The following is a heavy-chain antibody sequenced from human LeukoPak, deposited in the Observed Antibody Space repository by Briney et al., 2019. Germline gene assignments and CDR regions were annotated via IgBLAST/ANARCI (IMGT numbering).Heavy chain of an antibody. CDR1: GFTFSSYA. J-gene: IGHJ4*02. Sequence: GGSLRLSCAASGFTFSSYAMHWVRQAPGKGLEYVSAISSNGGSTYYANSVKGRFTISRDNSKNTLYLQMGSLRAEDMAVYYCARDGDGYNTDDYWGQGTLVTVSS. V-gene: IGHV3-64*01. D-gene: IGHD5-24*01. CDR3: ARDGDGYNTDDY. CDR2: ISSNGGST.